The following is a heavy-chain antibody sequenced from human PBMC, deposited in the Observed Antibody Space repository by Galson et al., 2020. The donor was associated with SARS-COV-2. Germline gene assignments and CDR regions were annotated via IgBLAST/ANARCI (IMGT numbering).Heavy chain of an antibody. CDR2: ISGSGATT. Sequence: GGSLRLSCVASGFAFSTSVLSWVRQAPGKGLEWVSAISGSGATTFSAGSVQGRFTISRDNSKNTLSLQLNNLRVEDTATYYCAKGGFNDAFDRWGQGTSVTVAS. CDR3: AKGGFNDAFDR. CDR1: GFAFSTSV. J-gene: IGHJ3*01. V-gene: IGHV3-23*01.